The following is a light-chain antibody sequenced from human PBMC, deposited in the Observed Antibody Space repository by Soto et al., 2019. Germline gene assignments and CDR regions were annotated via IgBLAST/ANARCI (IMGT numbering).Light chain of an antibody. J-gene: IGLJ3*02. CDR2: DVN. CDR3: SAPTTTRTCRTPG. CDR1: SGDIGTYDY. V-gene: IGLV2-14*03. Sequence: QSVLTQPASVSGSPGQSITISCTATSGDIGTYDYVSWYQQPPGKAPKLIIFDVNNRPSGVSTRFSGSKSGNTASLAISGLPTEEAADYYCSAPTTTRTCRTPGFGGVTKLTVL.